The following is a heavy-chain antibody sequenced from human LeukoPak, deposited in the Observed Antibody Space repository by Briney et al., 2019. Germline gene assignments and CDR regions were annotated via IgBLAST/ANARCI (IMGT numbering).Heavy chain of an antibody. V-gene: IGHV1-2*02. CDR3: AREWLGYSYGYEGY. D-gene: IGHD5-18*01. CDR2: INPNSGGT. CDR1: GYTFTGYY. J-gene: IGHJ4*02. Sequence: ASVKVSCKASGYTFTGYYMHWVRQAPGQGLEWMGWINPNSGGTNYAQKFQGRVTMTRDTSISTAYMELSRLRSDDTAVYYCAREWLGYSYGYEGYWGQGTLVTVSS.